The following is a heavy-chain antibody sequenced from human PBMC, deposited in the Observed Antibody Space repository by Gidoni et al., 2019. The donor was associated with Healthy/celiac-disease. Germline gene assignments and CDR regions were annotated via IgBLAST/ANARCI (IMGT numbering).Heavy chain of an antibody. Sequence: QLQLQESGPGLVKPSETLSLTCTVSGGSISSSSYYWGWIRQPPGKGLEWIGSIYYSGSTYYNPSLKSRVTISVDTSKNQFSLKLSSVTAADTAVYYCASRIIAAAGTPMYYYYGMDVWGQGTTVTVSS. V-gene: IGHV4-39*01. CDR1: GGSISSSSYY. CDR2: IYYSGST. J-gene: IGHJ6*02. D-gene: IGHD6-13*01. CDR3: ASRIIAAAGTPMYYYYGMDV.